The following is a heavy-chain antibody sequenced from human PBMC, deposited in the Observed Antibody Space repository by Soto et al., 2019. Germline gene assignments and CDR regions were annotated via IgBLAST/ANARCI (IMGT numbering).Heavy chain of an antibody. CDR1: GYTFTSYG. CDR2: VSAYNGNT. Sequence: QVQLAQSGAEVKKPGASVKVSCKASGYTFTSYGISWVRQAPGQGLEWMGWVSAYNGNTNFAQKFQGRVTITTDTSTSTAYMELRSLRSDDTAVHYCAKQEDPYYGMDVWGQGTTVTVSS. J-gene: IGHJ6*02. CDR3: AKQEDPYYGMDV. V-gene: IGHV1-18*01.